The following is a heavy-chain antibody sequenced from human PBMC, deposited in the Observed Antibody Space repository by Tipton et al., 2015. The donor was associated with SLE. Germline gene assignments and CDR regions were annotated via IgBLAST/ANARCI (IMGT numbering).Heavy chain of an antibody. J-gene: IGHJ6*02. CDR1: GGSITTYY. V-gene: IGHV4-59*01. CDR3: AKMRTNWYGIDV. D-gene: IGHD6-13*01. Sequence: TLSLTCTVSGGSITTYYWNWIRQPPGKGLEWIGNMYGSGSTNYNPSLKSRVAIFVDTSTNQFSLRLSSVTAADTAVYYCAKMRTNWYGIDVWGQGTMVTVSS. CDR2: MYGSGST.